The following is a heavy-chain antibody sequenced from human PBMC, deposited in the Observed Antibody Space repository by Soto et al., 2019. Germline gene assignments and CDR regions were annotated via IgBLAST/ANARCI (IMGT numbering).Heavy chain of an antibody. CDR2: IYYSGST. V-gene: IGHV4-31*03. CDR1: GGSISSGGYY. CDR3: AREDYDILTGYSDFDY. Sequence: VQLQESGPGLVKPSQTLSLTCTVSGGSISSGGYYWSWIRQHPGKGLEWIGYIYYSGSTYYNPSLKSRVTISVDTSKNQFSLKLSSVTAADTAVYYCAREDYDILTGYSDFDYWGQGTLVTVSS. D-gene: IGHD3-9*01. J-gene: IGHJ4*02.